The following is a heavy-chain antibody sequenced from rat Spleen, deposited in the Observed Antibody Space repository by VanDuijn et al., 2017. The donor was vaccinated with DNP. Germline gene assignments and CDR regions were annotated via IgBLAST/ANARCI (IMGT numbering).Heavy chain of an antibody. V-gene: IGHV4-2*01. CDR1: GFNFNDYW. CDR3: VREAAGVDY. Sequence: EVKLVESGGGLVQPGRSLKLSCAASGFNFNDYWTGWVRQAPGKGLEWIGEINQDSSTMKYAPSLKDKFTISRDNAQNTLYLQMSKLGSEDTAIYFCVREAAGVDYWGQGVMVTVSA. CDR2: INQDSSTM. D-gene: IGHD1-4*01. J-gene: IGHJ2*01.